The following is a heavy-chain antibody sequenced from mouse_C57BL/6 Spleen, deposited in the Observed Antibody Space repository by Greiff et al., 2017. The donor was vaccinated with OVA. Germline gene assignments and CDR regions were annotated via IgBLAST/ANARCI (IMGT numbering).Heavy chain of an antibody. CDR3: ARESRRQPGAMDY. CDR1: GYAFTNSL. Sequence: VKLQESGAELVRPGTSVKVSYKASGYAFTNSLIERVTQRPGQGLEWIGVINPGSGGTNYNEKFKGKATLTEDKSSSTAYMQLSSRTSEDSAVYFCARESRRQPGAMDYWGQGTSVTVSS. CDR2: INPGSGGT. J-gene: IGHJ4*01. V-gene: IGHV1-54*01. D-gene: IGHD6-1*01.